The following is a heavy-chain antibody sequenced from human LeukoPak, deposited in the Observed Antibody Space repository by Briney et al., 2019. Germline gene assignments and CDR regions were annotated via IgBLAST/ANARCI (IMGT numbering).Heavy chain of an antibody. J-gene: IGHJ6*03. CDR1: GGSVSSGSFY. CDR3: ARRSSEGYYYYYMDV. D-gene: IGHD3-10*01. CDR2: IYYSGST. Sequence: SETLSLTCSVSGGSVSSGSFYWSWVRQPPGKGLEWIGYIYYSGSTNYNPSLKSRVTISVDTSKNQFSLKLSSVTAADTAVYFCARRSSEGYYYYYMDVWGKGTTVTVSS. V-gene: IGHV4-61*01.